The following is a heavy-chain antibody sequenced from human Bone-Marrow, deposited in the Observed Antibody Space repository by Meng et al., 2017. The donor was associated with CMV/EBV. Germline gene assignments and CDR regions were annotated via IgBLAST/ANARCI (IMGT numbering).Heavy chain of an antibody. D-gene: IGHD3-10*01. CDR1: GFILSDYY. J-gene: IGHJ4*02. V-gene: IGHV3-11*01. CDR3: ARDRGAASGI. CDR2: IDSSGGKI. Sequence: GESLKISCAASGFILSDYYMSWTRQAPGKGLEWISYIDSSGGKISYIDSVQGRFTISRDNAKNSVYLQMNSLRVEDSGVYYCARDRGAASGIWGQGTLVTVPS.